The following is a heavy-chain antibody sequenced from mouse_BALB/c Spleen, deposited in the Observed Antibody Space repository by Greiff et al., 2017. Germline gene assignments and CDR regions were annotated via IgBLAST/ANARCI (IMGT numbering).Heavy chain of an antibody. J-gene: IGHJ1*01. CDR3: ARSYYYGSSYCWYFDV. V-gene: IGHV1-9*01. Sequence: VQLQQSGAELMKPGASVKISCKATGYTFSSYWIEWVKQRPGHGLEWIGEILPGSGSTNYNEKFKGKATFTADTSSNTAYMQLSSLTSEDSAVYYCARSYYYGSSYCWYFDVWGAGTTVTVSS. CDR1: GYTFSSYW. D-gene: IGHD1-1*01. CDR2: ILPGSGST.